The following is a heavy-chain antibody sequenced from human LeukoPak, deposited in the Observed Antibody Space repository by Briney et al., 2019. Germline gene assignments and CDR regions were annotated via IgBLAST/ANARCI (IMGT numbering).Heavy chain of an antibody. CDR3: ARAPFTYYYDSSGYFD. J-gene: IGHJ4*02. CDR1: GFTFSTYW. Sequence: GGSLRLSCVASGFTFSTYWMAWVRQAPGKGLEWVANTNQDGSEKNYVDSVKGRLTISRDNARTSLYLQMNSLRAEDTAVYYCARAPFTYYYDSSGYFDWGQGTLVTVSS. D-gene: IGHD3-22*01. CDR2: TNQDGSEK. V-gene: IGHV3-7*05.